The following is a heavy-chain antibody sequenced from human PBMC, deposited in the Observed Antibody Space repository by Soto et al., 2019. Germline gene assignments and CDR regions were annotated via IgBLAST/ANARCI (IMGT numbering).Heavy chain of an antibody. V-gene: IGHV3-23*01. D-gene: IGHD3-9*01. CDR1: GFTFSSYW. CDR2: ISGSGGST. Sequence: PGGSLRLSCAASGFTFSSYWMHWVRQAPGKGLEWVSAISGSGGSTYYADSVKGRFTISRDNSKNTLYLQMNSLRAEDTAVYYCARGGLRYFDWLSYYYYMDVWGKGTTVTVSS. J-gene: IGHJ6*03. CDR3: ARGGLRYFDWLSYYYYMDV.